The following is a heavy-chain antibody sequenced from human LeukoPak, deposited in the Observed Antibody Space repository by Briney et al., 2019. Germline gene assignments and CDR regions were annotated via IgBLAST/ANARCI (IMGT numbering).Heavy chain of an antibody. V-gene: IGHV3-30*18. CDR1: GFTFSSYG. CDR3: AKDLENYYDSSGYVDY. J-gene: IGHJ4*02. D-gene: IGHD3-22*01. Sequence: SGRSLRLSCAASGFTFSSYGMHWVRHAPDKGLEWVAAISDDGSNKYYADSVKGRFTISRDNSKNTVYLQMNSLRAEDTAVYYCAKDLENYYDSSGYVDYWGQGTLVTVSS. CDR2: ISDDGSNK.